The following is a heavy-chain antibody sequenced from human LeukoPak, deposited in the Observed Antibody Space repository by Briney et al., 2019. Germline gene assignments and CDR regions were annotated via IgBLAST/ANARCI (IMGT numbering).Heavy chain of an antibody. D-gene: IGHD3-10*01. CDR2: MYSSGS. CDR3: ARDPNYYGSGSSWLDF. CDR1: GGSISSYY. J-gene: IGHJ4*02. V-gene: IGHV4-4*07. Sequence: SETLSLTCTVSGGSISSYYLSWIRQTAGKGLEWIGRMYSSGSNYNPSLKSRVTMSIDTSTNQLSLKLSSVTAADTAVYYCARDPNYYGSGSSWLDFWGQGTLVTVSS.